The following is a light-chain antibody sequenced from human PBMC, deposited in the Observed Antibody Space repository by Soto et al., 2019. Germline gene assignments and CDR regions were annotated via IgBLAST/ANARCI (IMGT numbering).Light chain of an antibody. V-gene: IGKV1-9*01. CDR2: LAS. Sequence: DVQLTQSPSFLSTSVGDRVTITCRASQGIGSYLAWYQQKPGKAPKFLVCLASTLQSGVPSRFSGSGSGTEFNLTISNLQPEDFATYYCLQADSYPRLTFGQGTRLEIK. CDR3: LQADSYPRLT. CDR1: QGIGSY. J-gene: IGKJ5*01.